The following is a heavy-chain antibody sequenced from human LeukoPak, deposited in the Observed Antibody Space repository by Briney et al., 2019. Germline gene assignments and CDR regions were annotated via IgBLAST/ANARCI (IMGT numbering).Heavy chain of an antibody. V-gene: IGHV4-59*08. CDR2: ISYSGST. J-gene: IGHJ4*02. CDR3: ATTPALAVAGTLDPKE. CDR1: GGSISSYY. Sequence: PSETLSLTCTVSGGSISSYYWSWIRQPPGKGLQWIGYISYSGSTNYNPSLKSRVTISIDTSENQFSLKLSSVTAADTAVYYCATTPALAVAGTLDPKEWGQGTLVTVSS. D-gene: IGHD6-19*01.